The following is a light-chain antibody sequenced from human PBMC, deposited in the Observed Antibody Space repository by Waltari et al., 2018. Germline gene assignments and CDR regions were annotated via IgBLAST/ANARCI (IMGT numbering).Light chain of an antibody. CDR1: HSVSSN. CDR3: QQYKNWPWT. V-gene: IGKV3-15*01. J-gene: IGKJ1*01. Sequence: EIVMTQSPATLSVSPGERATLSCRASHSVSSNLAWYQQKPGQAPRLLIYGASTRATGIPAGLSGSGSGTEFTLTISSLQSEDFAVYYCQQYKNWPWTFGLGTKVEIK. CDR2: GAS.